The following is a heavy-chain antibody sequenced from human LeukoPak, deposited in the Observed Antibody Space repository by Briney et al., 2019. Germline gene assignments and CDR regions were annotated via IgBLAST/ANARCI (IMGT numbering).Heavy chain of an antibody. CDR2: ISYDGSNK. V-gene: IGHV3-30*04. CDR3: AGEGYSYGYDY. CDR1: GFTFRSYA. D-gene: IGHD5-18*01. Sequence: GRSLRLSCAAPGFTFRSYALHWVRQAPGKGLEWVAVISYDGSNKYYADSVKGRFTISRDNSKNTLYLQMNSLRAEDTAVYYCAGEGYSYGYDYWGQGTLVTVSS. J-gene: IGHJ4*02.